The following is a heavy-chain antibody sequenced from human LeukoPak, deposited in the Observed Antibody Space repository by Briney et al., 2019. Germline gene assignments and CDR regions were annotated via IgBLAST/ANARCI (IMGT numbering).Heavy chain of an antibody. CDR3: ARGGITMVRGTWFDP. CDR1: GFTFSSYA. CDR2: ISGSGGST. Sequence: GGSLRLSCAASGFTFSSYAMSWVRQAPGKGLEWVSAISGSGGSTYYADSVKGRFTISRDNSKNTLYLQMNSLRAEDTAVYYCARGGITMVRGTWFDPWGQGTLVTVSS. D-gene: IGHD3-10*01. V-gene: IGHV3-23*01. J-gene: IGHJ5*02.